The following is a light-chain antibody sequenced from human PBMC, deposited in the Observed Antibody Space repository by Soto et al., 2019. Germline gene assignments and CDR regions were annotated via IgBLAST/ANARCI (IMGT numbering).Light chain of an antibody. CDR2: DAS. Sequence: IPITQSPATLSASVGDSVTITCRASQSISKWLAWYQQKQGKAPTLLIYDASSLESGVPSRFSGSGSGTDLTITINRLEPEDFEVYFCQQYGTSPWTFCQGTKVDIK. V-gene: IGKV1-5*01. J-gene: IGKJ1*01. CDR1: QSISKW. CDR3: QQYGTSPWT.